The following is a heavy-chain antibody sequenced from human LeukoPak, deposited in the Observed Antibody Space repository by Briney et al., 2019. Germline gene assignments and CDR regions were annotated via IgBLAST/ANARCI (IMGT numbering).Heavy chain of an antibody. J-gene: IGHJ3*02. CDR3: AKTAGDDAFDI. D-gene: IGHD6-19*01. CDR2: IKSKTDGGTT. CDR1: GFTFSNAW. Sequence: GGSLRLSCAASGFTFSNAWMSWVRQAPGKGLEWVGRIKSKTDGGTTDYAAPVKGRFTISRDNSKNTLYLQMNSLRAEDTAVYYCAKTAGDDAFDIWGQGTMVTVSS. V-gene: IGHV3-15*01.